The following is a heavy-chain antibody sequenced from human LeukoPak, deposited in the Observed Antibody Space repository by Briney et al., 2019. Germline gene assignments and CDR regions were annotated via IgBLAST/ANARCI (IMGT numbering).Heavy chain of an antibody. V-gene: IGHV4-59*12. J-gene: IGHJ5*02. D-gene: IGHD1-1*01. CDR3: ARREMRQLERVSWFDP. Sequence: GSLRLSCAASGFTFSSYEMNWVRQPPGKGLEWIGYIYYSGSTNYNPSLKSRVTISVDTSKNQFSLKLSSVTAADTAVYYSARREMRQLERVSWFDPWGQGTLVTVSS. CDR2: IYYSGST. CDR1: GFTFSSYE.